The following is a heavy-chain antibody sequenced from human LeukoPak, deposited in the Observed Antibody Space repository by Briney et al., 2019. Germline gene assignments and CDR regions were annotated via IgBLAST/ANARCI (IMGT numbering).Heavy chain of an antibody. Sequence: SETLSLTCTVSGGSISSTNYYWGWIRQPPGKGLEWVGSFFFPGNTFYNPSLKSRVTISVDTSKNQFSLKLTSVTAADTAVYYCARLPGISVFGVVSSRPKYYFDYWGQGTLVTVSS. D-gene: IGHD3-3*01. CDR2: FFFPGNT. CDR1: GGSISSTNYY. V-gene: IGHV4-39*07. J-gene: IGHJ4*02. CDR3: ARLPGISVFGVVSSRPKYYFDY.